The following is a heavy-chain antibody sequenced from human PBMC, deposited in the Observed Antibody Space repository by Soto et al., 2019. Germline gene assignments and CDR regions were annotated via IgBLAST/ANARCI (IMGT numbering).Heavy chain of an antibody. CDR3: TTTDYDDSSGYYNLNV. J-gene: IGHJ6*02. V-gene: IGHV4-39*07. D-gene: IGHD3-22*01. CDR2: IHHSGST. Sequence: PSETLSLTCTVSGCSITSSSYDWGWIRQPPVKGLEWIGKIHHSGSTNYNPSLKSRVTISVDKSKNQFSLKLTSVTAADTAVYYCTTTDYDDSSGYYNLNVWGQGTTVTVSS. CDR1: GCSITSSSYD.